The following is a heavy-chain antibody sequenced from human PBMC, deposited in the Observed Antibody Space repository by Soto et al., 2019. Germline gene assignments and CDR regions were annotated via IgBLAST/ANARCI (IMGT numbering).Heavy chain of an antibody. CDR1: GYTFTSYG. Sequence: GASVKVSCKASGYTFTSYGISWVRQAPGQGLEWMGWISAFNGNTNYAQRLQDRVTMTTDTSTSTAYMELRSLRSDDTAVYYCARDRNYYDSGTYFDYFYGMDVWGQGTTVTVSS. J-gene: IGHJ6*02. V-gene: IGHV1-18*01. CDR2: ISAFNGNT. CDR3: ARDRNYYDSGTYFDYFYGMDV. D-gene: IGHD3-10*01.